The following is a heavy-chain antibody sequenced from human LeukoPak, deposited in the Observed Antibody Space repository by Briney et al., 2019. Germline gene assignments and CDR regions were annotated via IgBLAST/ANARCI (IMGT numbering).Heavy chain of an antibody. CDR2: MNPNSGNT. D-gene: IGHD5-12*01. CDR1: GYTFTSYD. CDR3: ARGKYSGYDYSY. V-gene: IGHV1-8*01. J-gene: IGHJ4*02. Sequence: ASVKVSCKASGYTFTSYDINWVRQATGQGLEWMGWMNPNSGNTGYAQQFQGRVTMTRNTSISTAYMELSSLRSEDTAVYYCARGKYSGYDYSYWGQGTLVTVSS.